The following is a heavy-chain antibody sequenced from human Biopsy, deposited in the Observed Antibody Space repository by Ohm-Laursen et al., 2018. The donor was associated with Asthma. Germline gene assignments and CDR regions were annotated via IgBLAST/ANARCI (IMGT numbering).Heavy chain of an antibody. CDR2: ISGSGGST. V-gene: IGHV3-23*01. CDR3: AKDRDYDILTGPPGFDY. CDR1: GFNFSSYA. D-gene: IGHD3-9*01. J-gene: IGHJ4*02. Sequence: SLRLSCAASGFNFSSYAMSWVRQAPGQGLEWVSAISGSGGSTYYADSVKGRFTISRDNSKNTLYLQMNSLRAEDTAVYYCAKDRDYDILTGPPGFDYWGQGTLVTVSS.